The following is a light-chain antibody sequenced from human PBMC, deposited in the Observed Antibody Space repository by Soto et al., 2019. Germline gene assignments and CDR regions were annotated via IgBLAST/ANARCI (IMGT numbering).Light chain of an antibody. Sequence: EIVMTQSPVTLSVSPGERATLSCRASQSVRSNLAWYQQKPGQAPSLLIYGAFTRATGIPTRFSGTGSGTEFTLTISSLQSEDFALYYCQQYNDWPLTFGQGTRWIS. CDR1: QSVRSN. CDR2: GAF. CDR3: QQYNDWPLT. J-gene: IGKJ1*01. V-gene: IGKV3-15*01.